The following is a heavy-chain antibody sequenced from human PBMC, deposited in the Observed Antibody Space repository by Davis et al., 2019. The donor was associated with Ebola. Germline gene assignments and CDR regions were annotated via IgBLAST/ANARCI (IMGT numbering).Heavy chain of an antibody. CDR3: ARIAAESDYGMDV. J-gene: IGHJ6*02. Sequence: ASVTVSCKASGYTFTPYIIPWVRQAPGQGLEWMGWIAVYNGDTKYAHEIQGRVTMTTDISTDTVYMDLRGLRSDDTAVYFCARIAAESDYGMDVWGQGTTVTVSS. CDR1: GYTFTPYI. CDR2: IAVYNGDT. V-gene: IGHV1-18*01. D-gene: IGHD6-13*01.